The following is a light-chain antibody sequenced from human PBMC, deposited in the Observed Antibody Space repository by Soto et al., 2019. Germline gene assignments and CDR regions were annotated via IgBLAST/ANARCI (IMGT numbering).Light chain of an antibody. CDR2: DAS. V-gene: IGKV3-11*01. CDR1: LRVSRY. J-gene: IGKJ2*01. Sequence: EIVLTQSPATLSLSPGESATLSCRASLRVSRYLAWYQQKPGQAPRLLIYDASNRATGIPARFSGSGSGTDFTLTISSLEPEDFAVYYCQQRSNWPPNFGQGTKLEIK. CDR3: QQRSNWPPN.